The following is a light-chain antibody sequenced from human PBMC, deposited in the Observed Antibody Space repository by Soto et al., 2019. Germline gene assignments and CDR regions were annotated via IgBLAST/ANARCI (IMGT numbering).Light chain of an antibody. J-gene: IGLJ3*02. CDR1: SSNIGAGYD. V-gene: IGLV1-40*01. CDR2: GNN. CDR3: QSYDSSLSGSV. Sequence: QSVLTQPPSVSGAPGQRVTISCTGSSSNIGAGYDVHWYQQLPGTAPKLLIYGNNNRPSGVPDRLSVSKSGTSTSLAITGLQAEDEAHYYCQSYDSSLSGSVFGGGTQLTVL.